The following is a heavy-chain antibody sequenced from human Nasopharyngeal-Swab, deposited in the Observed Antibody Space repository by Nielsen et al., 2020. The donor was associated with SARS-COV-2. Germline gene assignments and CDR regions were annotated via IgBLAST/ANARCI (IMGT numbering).Heavy chain of an antibody. CDR1: GYTFTSYA. V-gene: IGHV7-4-1*02. CDR3: AIHGTLAAAGPAWYFDL. J-gene: IGHJ2*01. CDR2: INTNTGNP. Sequence: ASVKVSCKASGYTFTSYAMNWVRQAPGQGLEWMGWINTNTGNPTYAQGFTGRFVFSLDTSFSTAYLQISRLKAEDTAVDYCAIHGTLAAAGPAWYFDLWGRGTLVTVSS. D-gene: IGHD6-13*01.